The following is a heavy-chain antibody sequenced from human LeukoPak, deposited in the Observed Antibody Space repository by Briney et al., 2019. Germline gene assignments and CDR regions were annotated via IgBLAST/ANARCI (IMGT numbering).Heavy chain of an antibody. Sequence: GASVKVSCKASGYTFTIYYMHWVRQAPGQGLEWMGIINPSGGSTSYAQKFQGRVTMTRDTSTSTVYMELSSLRSEDTAVCYCARDRLRALSSGWPWKVTNWFDPWGQGTLVTVSS. D-gene: IGHD6-19*01. CDR2: INPSGGST. CDR3: ARDRLRALSSGWPWKVTNWFDP. J-gene: IGHJ5*02. CDR1: GYTFTIYY. V-gene: IGHV1-46*01.